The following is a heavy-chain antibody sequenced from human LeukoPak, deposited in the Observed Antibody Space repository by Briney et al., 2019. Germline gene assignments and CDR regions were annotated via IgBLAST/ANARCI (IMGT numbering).Heavy chain of an antibody. D-gene: IGHD6-19*01. V-gene: IGHV4-38-2*02. CDR1: GYSISSGYY. Sequence: PSETLSLTCTVSGYSISSGYYWGWIRQPPGKGLEWIGSIYHSGSTYYNPSLKSRVTISVDTSKNQFSLKLSSVTAADTAMYYCVSKDGSGERDYWGQGTLVTVSS. CDR3: VSKDGSGERDY. CDR2: IYHSGST. J-gene: IGHJ4*02.